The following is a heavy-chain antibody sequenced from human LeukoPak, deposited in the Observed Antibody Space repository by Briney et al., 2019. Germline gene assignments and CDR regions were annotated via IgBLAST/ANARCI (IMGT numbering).Heavy chain of an antibody. CDR1: GYTFTGYY. V-gene: IGHV1-2*02. CDR2: INPNSGGT. D-gene: IGHD3-22*01. J-gene: IGHJ3*02. CDR3: ARDRRFYDSSGAFDI. Sequence: ASVKVSCKASGYTFTGYYMHWVRQAPGQGLEWMGWINPNSGGTNYAQKFQGRVTMTRDTSISTAYMELSRLRSDDTAVYYCARDRRFYDSSGAFDIWGQGTMVTVS.